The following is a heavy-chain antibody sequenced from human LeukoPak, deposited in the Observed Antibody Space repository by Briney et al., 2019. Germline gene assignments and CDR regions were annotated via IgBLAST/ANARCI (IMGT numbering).Heavy chain of an antibody. CDR2: IYYSGST. CDR1: GGSISSYY. D-gene: IGHD1-26*01. Sequence: PSETLSLNCTVSGGSISSYYWSWIRQPPGKGLEWIGYIYYSGSTNYNPSLKSRVTISVDTSKNQFSLKLSSVTAADTAVYYCARGGSGSYLFDYWGQGTLVTVSS. V-gene: IGHV4-59*01. CDR3: ARGGSGSYLFDY. J-gene: IGHJ4*02.